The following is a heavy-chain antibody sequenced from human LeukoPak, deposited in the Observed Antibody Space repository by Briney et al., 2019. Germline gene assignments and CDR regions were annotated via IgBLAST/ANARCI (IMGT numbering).Heavy chain of an antibody. Sequence: GGSLRLSCAASGFTVSSNYMSWVRQAPGKGLEWVSVIYSGGSTYYSDSVKGRFTISRDNSKNTLYLQMNSLRAEDTAVYYCARATERITMVRASLGSKTPIAVAGTDAFDIWGQGTMVTVSS. CDR1: GFTVSSNY. CDR3: ARATERITMVRASLGSKTPIAVAGTDAFDI. D-gene: IGHD3-10*01. J-gene: IGHJ3*02. V-gene: IGHV3-53*01. CDR2: IYSGGST.